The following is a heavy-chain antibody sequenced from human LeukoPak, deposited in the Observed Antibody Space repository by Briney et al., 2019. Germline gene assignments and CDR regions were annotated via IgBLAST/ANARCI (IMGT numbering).Heavy chain of an antibody. CDR1: GFTFSSYG. V-gene: IGHV3-23*01. Sequence: GTLRLSCAASGFTFSSYGMSWVRQAPGKGLEWVSAISGSGGNTYYADSVKGRFTISRDNSKNTLYLQMNSLRAEDTAVYYCANGVLLWFGEESDYWGQGTLVTVSS. CDR2: ISGSGGNT. CDR3: ANGVLLWFGEESDY. J-gene: IGHJ4*02. D-gene: IGHD3-10*01.